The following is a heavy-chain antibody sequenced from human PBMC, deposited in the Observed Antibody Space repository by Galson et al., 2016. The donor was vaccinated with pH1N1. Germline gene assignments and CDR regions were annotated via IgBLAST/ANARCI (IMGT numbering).Heavy chain of an antibody. J-gene: IGHJ4*02. CDR1: GFLVTNKF. CDR2: IYPGGST. CDR3: ASDTVPNGADC. Sequence: SLRLSCAASGFLVTNKFMSWVRQAPGKGLEWVSIIYPGGSTHYADSLEGRFTISRDNSKNTLYLHMNSLRAEDTAVYYCASDTVPNGADCWGRGTLVTVSS. V-gene: IGHV3-53*01. D-gene: IGHD4-17*01.